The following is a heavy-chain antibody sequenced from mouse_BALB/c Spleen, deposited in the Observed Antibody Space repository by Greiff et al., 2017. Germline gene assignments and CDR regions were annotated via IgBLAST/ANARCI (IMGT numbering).Heavy chain of an antibody. D-gene: IGHD1-1*01. CDR1: GFSLTSYG. CDR2: IWAGGST. Sequence: QVQLQQSGPGLVAPSQSLSITCTVSGFSLTSYGVHWVRQPPGKGLEWLGVIWAGGSTNYNSALMSRLSISKDNSKSQVFLKMNSLQTDDTAMYYCARDRSYGSSYLFDYWDQGTTLTVSA. CDR3: ARDRSYGSSYLFDY. J-gene: IGHJ2*01. V-gene: IGHV2-9*02.